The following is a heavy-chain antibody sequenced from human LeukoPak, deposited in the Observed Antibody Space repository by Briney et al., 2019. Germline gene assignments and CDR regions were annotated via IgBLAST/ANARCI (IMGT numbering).Heavy chain of an antibody. Sequence: GSLRLSCAASGFTFSTYAMSWVRQPPGKGLEWIGEIYHSGSTNYNPSLKSRVTISVDKSKNQFSLKLSSVTAADTAVYYCARSYYDSSGIGGWGQGTLVTVSS. CDR3: ARSYYDSSGIGG. J-gene: IGHJ4*02. D-gene: IGHD3-22*01. CDR2: IYHSGST. V-gene: IGHV4-4*02. CDR1: GFTFSTYAM.